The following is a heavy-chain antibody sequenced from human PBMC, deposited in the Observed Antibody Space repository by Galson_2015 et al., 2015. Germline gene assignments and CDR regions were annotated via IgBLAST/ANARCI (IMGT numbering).Heavy chain of an antibody. V-gene: IGHV5-51*03. CDR1: GYSFTSYW. CDR2: IYPGDSDT. CDR3: ARLVQVTGDLATVDWYFDL. Sequence: QSGAEVKKPGESLKISCKGSGYSFTSYWIGWVRQMPGKGLEWMGIIYPGDSDTRYSPSFQGQVTISADKSIGTAYLQWSSLKASDTAMYYCARLVQVTGDLATVDWYFDLWGRGTLVTVSS. D-gene: IGHD7-27*01. J-gene: IGHJ2*01.